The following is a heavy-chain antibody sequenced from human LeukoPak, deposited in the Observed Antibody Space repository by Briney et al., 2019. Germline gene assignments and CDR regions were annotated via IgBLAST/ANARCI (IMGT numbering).Heavy chain of an antibody. CDR2: ISDSGSNT. CDR1: GFTFSSYA. Sequence: GGSLRLSCAASGFTFSSYAMTWVRQAPGKGLEWVSGISDSGSNTYYADPVKGRFTISRDNSKNTLYLQMNSLRAEDTAVYYCATFDIWGQGTMVTVSS. V-gene: IGHV3-23*01. J-gene: IGHJ3*02. CDR3: ATFDI.